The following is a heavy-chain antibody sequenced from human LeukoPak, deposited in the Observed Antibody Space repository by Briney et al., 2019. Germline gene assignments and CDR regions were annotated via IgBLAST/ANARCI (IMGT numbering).Heavy chain of an antibody. CDR1: GFTFSSYW. D-gene: IGHD4-23*01. CDR2: IKQDGSEK. CDR3: ARRAVVTPSYYYYYMDV. Sequence: GGSLRLSCAASGFTFSSYWMSWVRQAPGKGLEWVANIKQDGSEKYYVDSVKGRFTISRDNAKNSLYPQMNSLRAEDTAVYYCARRAVVTPSYYYYYMDVWGKGTTVTVSS. V-gene: IGHV3-7*01. J-gene: IGHJ6*03.